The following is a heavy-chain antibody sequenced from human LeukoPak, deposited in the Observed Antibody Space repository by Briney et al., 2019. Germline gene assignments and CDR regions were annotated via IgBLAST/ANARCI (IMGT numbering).Heavy chain of an antibody. CDR1: GFTFSSYA. J-gene: IGHJ5*02. D-gene: IGHD2-21*01. CDR3: AAGYSEPFAT. V-gene: IGHV3-23*01. Sequence: GGSLRLSCAAPGFTFSSYAMSWVRQAPGKGLEWVSGISGSSGSTYYADSVKGRFTISRDNSKNTLYLQMNSLRAEDTAVYYCAAGYSEPFATWGPGILVTVSS. CDR2: ISGSSGST.